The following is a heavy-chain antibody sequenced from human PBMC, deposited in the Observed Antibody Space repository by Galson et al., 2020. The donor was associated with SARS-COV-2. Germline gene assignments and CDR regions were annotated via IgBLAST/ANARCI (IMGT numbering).Heavy chain of an antibody. CDR3: ARAISGTTNPYHFDY. CDR2: IYPGDSDT. Sequence: KIGESLKISCKGSGYRFTTYWIVWVRQMPGKGLEWMGIIYPGDSDTRYSPSFQGQVTISADTSIRTAYLQWSSLKASDTAIYYCARAISGTTNPYHFDYWGQGALVTVSS. D-gene: IGHD1-20*01. CDR1: GYRFTTYW. J-gene: IGHJ4*02. V-gene: IGHV5-51*01.